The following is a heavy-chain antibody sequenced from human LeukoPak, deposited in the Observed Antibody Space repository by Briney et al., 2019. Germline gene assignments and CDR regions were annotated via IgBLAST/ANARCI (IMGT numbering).Heavy chain of an antibody. V-gene: IGHV1-2*02. CDR3: ARGDDAYYYDSSGYP. D-gene: IGHD3-22*01. J-gene: IGHJ5*02. CDR2: INPNSGGT. Sequence: ASVKVSCKASGYTFTGYYMHWVRQAPGQGLGWMGWINPNSGGTNYAQKFQGRVTMTRDTSISTAYMELSRLRSDDTAVYYCARGDDAYYYDSSGYPWGQGTLVTVSS. CDR1: GYTFTGYY.